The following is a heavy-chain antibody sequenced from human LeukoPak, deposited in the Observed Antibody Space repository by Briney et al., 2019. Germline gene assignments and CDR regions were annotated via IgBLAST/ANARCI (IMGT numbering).Heavy chain of an antibody. Sequence: SETLSLTCTVSGGSISSYYWSWIRQPPGKGLEWIGYIYYSGSTNYNPSLKSRVTISVDTSKNQFSLKLSSVTAADTAVYYCARGHSIAGRFDPWGQGTLVTVSS. V-gene: IGHV4-59*12. D-gene: IGHD6-13*01. CDR1: GGSISSYY. CDR2: IYYSGST. CDR3: ARGHSIAGRFDP. J-gene: IGHJ5*02.